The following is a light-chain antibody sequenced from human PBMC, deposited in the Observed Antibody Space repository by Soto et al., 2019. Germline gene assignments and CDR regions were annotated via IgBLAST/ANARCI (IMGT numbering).Light chain of an antibody. CDR2: WAS. V-gene: IGKV4-1*01. Sequence: DIVMTQSPDSLAVSLGERATINCKSSQSVLYSSNNKNSVAWYQQKPGQPPQLLIYWASTRESGVPDRFSGSGSGTEFTLTISSLQPDDFATYYCQQYNSYWTFGQGTKVDIK. CDR1: QSVLYSSNNKNS. J-gene: IGKJ1*01. CDR3: QQYNSYWT.